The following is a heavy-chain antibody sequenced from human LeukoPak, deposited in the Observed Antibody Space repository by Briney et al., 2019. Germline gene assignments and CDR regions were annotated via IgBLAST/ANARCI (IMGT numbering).Heavy chain of an antibody. Sequence: GESLKISCKASGYNFTNYWIGWVRQMPGKGLEWMGTIYPGDSDTRYSPSLQGQVTISADKSISTAYLQWGSLKASDTAMYYCARQGESSSSWYVDWFDPWGQGTLVTVSS. CDR1: GYNFTNYW. CDR3: ARQGESSSSWYVDWFDP. D-gene: IGHD6-13*01. CDR2: IYPGDSDT. V-gene: IGHV5-51*01. J-gene: IGHJ5*02.